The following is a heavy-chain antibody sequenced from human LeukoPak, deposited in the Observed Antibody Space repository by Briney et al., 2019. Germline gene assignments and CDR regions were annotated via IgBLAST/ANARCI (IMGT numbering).Heavy chain of an antibody. Sequence: PGGSLRLSCAASEFTFSSYAMTWVRQAPGQGLVWVSRINSDGSTINYADSVQGRFTISRDNAKSTLYLQMNSLGAEDTAVYYCARAGYYRFDYWGQGTQVTVSS. CDR2: INSDGSTI. CDR3: ARAGYYRFDY. V-gene: IGHV3-74*01. J-gene: IGHJ4*02. D-gene: IGHD4-11*01. CDR1: EFTFSSYA.